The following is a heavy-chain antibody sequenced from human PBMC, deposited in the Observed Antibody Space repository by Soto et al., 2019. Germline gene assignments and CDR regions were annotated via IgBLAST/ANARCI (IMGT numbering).Heavy chain of an antibody. V-gene: IGHV4-59*08. CDR2: SYYSGSA. CDR3: ARNYGGNVDY. J-gene: IGHJ4*02. CDR1: GGSISSYY. D-gene: IGHD4-17*01. Sequence: QVQLQESGPGLVRPSETLSLTCTVSGGSISSYYWSWIRQPPGKGLEWIGYSYYSGSANYNPSLKRRVTTSVDTSKNQFSPQLSSATAADTAVYYCARNYGGNVDYWGQGTLVTVSS.